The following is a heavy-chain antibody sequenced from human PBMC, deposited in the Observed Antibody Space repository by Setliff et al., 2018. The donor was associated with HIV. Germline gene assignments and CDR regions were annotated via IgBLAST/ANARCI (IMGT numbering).Heavy chain of an antibody. V-gene: IGHV1-69*10. Sequence: GASVKVSCKASGGTFSSYAISWVRQAPGQGLQWMGGIIPIVGIANYVQKFQGRVTITADKSTSTVYMEFSSLRSEDTAVYYCARGARDTIVVIGGDVFDIWGQGTRVTVS. CDR3: ARGARDTIVVIGGDVFDI. D-gene: IGHD3-22*01. CDR1: GGTFSSYA. J-gene: IGHJ3*02. CDR2: IIPIVGIA.